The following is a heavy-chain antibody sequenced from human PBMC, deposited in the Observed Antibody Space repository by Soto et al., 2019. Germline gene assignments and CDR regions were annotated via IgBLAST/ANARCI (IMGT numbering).Heavy chain of an antibody. Sequence: EVQLAESGGGLVQPGGSLRLSCAASGFTVSSNYMSWVRQAPGKGLEWDSVIYSGGSTYYADSVKGRFTISRHNSKNTLYLQMNSLRAEDTAVYYCAREAGISSWVGYYYMDVWGKGTTVTVSS. D-gene: IGHD2-15*01. CDR2: IYSGGST. CDR1: GFTVSSNY. CDR3: AREAGISSWVGYYYMDV. V-gene: IGHV3-53*04. J-gene: IGHJ6*03.